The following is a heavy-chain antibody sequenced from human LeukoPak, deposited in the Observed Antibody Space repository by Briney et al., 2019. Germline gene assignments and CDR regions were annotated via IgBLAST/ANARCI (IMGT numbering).Heavy chain of an antibody. CDR2: IIPIFGTA. J-gene: IGHJ3*02. CDR1: GGTFSSYA. Sequence: GASVKVSCKASGGTFSSYAISWVRQAPGQGLEWMGGIIPIFGTANYAQKFQGRVTITADESTSTAYMELSSLRSEDTAVYYCANHQSYYYDSSGPGPDAFDIWGQGTMVTVPS. D-gene: IGHD3-22*01. V-gene: IGHV1-69*13. CDR3: ANHQSYYYDSSGPGPDAFDI.